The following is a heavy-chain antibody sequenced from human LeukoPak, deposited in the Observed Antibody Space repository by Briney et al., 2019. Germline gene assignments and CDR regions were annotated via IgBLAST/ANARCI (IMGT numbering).Heavy chain of an antibody. V-gene: IGHV4-59*08. CDR1: GGSLSSSY. Sequence: PSEALSLTCTVSGGSLSSSYWGWIRQPPGQGLEWIGYIYYTGNSNYNPSLKSRVTISVDTSKNQFSLKLSSVTAADTAVYYCARLPAHYGSGSYYNVGWFDPWGQGTLVTVSS. J-gene: IGHJ5*02. D-gene: IGHD3-10*01. CDR3: ARLPAHYGSGSYYNVGWFDP. CDR2: IYYTGNS.